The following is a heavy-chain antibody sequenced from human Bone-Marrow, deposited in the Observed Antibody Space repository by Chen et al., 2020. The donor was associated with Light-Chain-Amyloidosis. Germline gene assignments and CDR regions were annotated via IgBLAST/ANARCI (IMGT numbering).Heavy chain of an antibody. CDR3: ARTPDATHYYYGMDV. V-gene: IGHV1-3*04. Sequence: QVQLVQSGAEVKKPGASVKVSCKASGYSFTNYVIHWVRQAPGQRLEWMGWINTDNGYTKYSQKFQGRVTINRDTSASTAYMEVSSLRFEDTAVYYCARTPDATHYYYGMDVWGQGTTVTVSS. CDR2: INTDNGYT. CDR1: GYSFTNYV. J-gene: IGHJ6*02. D-gene: IGHD2-15*01.